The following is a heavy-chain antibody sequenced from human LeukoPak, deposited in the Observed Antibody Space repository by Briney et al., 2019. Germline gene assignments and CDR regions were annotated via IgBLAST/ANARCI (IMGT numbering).Heavy chain of an antibody. CDR2: ISPSGGST. J-gene: IGHJ4*02. D-gene: IGHD4-17*01. V-gene: IGHV1-46*01. CDR3: ARDRRGLRLFDY. Sequence: ASVKVSCKAFGYTFTGYWMHWVRQAPGQGPEWMGVISPSGGSTIYAQKFQGRVTMTRDMSTSTVYMELSSLRSEDTAVYYCARDRRGLRLFDYWGQGTLVTVSS. CDR1: GYTFTGYW.